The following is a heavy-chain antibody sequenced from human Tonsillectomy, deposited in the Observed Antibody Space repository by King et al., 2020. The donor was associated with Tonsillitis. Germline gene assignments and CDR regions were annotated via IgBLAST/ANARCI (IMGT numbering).Heavy chain of an antibody. CDR2: ISSSSSYT. D-gene: IGHD1-26*01. CDR1: GFTFSDYY. Sequence: QLVQSGGGLVKPGGSLRLSCAASGFTFSDYYMSWIRQAPGKGLEWVSYISSSSSYTNYADSVKGRFTISRDNAKNSLYLQMNSLRAEDTAVYYCARVGPPPNSGSYYRPIYFDYWGQGTLVTVSS. J-gene: IGHJ4*02. CDR3: ARVGPPPNSGSYYRPIYFDY. V-gene: IGHV3-11*06.